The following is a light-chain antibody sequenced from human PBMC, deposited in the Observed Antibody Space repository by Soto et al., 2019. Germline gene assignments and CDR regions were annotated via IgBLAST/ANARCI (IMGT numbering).Light chain of an antibody. J-gene: IGKJ2*01. Sequence: EIVLTQSPGTLSLSPGERATLSCTASQSVSSSYLAWYQRRPGQAPRLLIYGASSRATGIPDRFSGSGSGTDFTLTVSRLEPEDFAVYYCQQYRSSPYTFGQGTKLEIK. CDR1: QSVSSSY. V-gene: IGKV3-20*01. CDR2: GAS. CDR3: QQYRSSPYT.